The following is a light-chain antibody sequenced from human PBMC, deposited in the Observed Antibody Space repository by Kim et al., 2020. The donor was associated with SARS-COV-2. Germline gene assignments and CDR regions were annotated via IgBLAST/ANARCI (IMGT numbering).Light chain of an antibody. V-gene: IGKV1-27*01. CDR3: QYYNTAPLT. J-gene: IGKJ4*01. CDR2: AAS. CDR1: QGISNY. Sequence: DIQMTQSLSSLSASVGDRVTITCRASQGISNYLAWYQQKPGKVPKLLIYAASTLQSGAPSRFSGSGSGTDFTLTISSLQPEDVATYYCQYYNTAPLTFGGGTKVDIK.